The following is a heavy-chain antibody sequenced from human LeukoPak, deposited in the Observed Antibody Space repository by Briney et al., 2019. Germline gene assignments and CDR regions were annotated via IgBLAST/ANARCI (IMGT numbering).Heavy chain of an antibody. Sequence: GGSLRLSCAASGFTFSSYGMRWVRQAPGKGLEWVAVISYDGSNKYYADPVKGRFTISRDNSKNTLYLQMNSLRAEDTAVYYCAKDLWEWELLFDYWGQGTLVTVSS. J-gene: IGHJ4*02. CDR3: AKDLWEWELLFDY. V-gene: IGHV3-30*18. CDR1: GFTFSSYG. D-gene: IGHD1-26*01. CDR2: ISYDGSNK.